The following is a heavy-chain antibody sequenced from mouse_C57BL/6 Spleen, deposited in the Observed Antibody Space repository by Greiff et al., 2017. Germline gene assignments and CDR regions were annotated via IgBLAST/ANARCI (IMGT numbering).Heavy chain of an antibody. J-gene: IGHJ2*01. V-gene: IGHV1-82*01. CDR2: IYPGDGDT. CDR3: ARTGDYGLSFDY. D-gene: IGHD1-2*01. CDR1: GYAFSSSW. Sequence: VQLQQSGPELVKPGASVKISCKASGYAFSSSWMNWVKQRTGKGLEWIGRIYPGDGDTNYNGKFKGKATLNADKSSSTAYMQLSSLTSEDSAVYFCARTGDYGLSFDYWGQGTTLTVSS.